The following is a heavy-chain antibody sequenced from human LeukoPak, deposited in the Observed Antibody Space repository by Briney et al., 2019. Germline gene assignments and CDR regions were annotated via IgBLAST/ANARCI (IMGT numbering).Heavy chain of an antibody. CDR3: ARDRIAVAGIDGVVGYYFDY. CDR2: INAGNGNT. CDR1: GYTFTSYA. Sequence: GASVKVSCKASGYTFTSYAMHWVRQAPGQRLEWMGWINAGNGNTKYSQEFQGRVTITRDTSASTAYMELSSLRSEDMAVYYCARDRIAVAGIDGVVGYYFDYWGQGTLVTVSS. J-gene: IGHJ4*02. V-gene: IGHV1-3*03. D-gene: IGHD6-19*01.